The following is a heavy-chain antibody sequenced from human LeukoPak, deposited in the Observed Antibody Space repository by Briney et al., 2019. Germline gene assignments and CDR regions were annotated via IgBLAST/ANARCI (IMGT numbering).Heavy chain of an antibody. V-gene: IGHV4-39*06. J-gene: IGHJ4*02. CDR1: GGSISSSSYY. Sequence: PSETLSLTCTVSGGSISSSSYYWGWIRQPPGKGLEWIGSIYYSGSTYYNPSLKSRVTISVDTSKNQFPLKLSSVTAADTAVYYCAREGYSSGWYCDYWGQGTLVTVSS. D-gene: IGHD6-19*01. CDR3: AREGYSSGWYCDY. CDR2: IYYSGST.